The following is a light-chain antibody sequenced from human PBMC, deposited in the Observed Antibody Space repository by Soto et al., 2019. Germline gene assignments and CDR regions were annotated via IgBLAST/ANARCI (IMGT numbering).Light chain of an antibody. Sequence: EIVLTQSPDTLSLSPGERATLSCRASQSISSSYLAWYQQKPGQAPRLLIYGTLTRATGIPDRFSGSGSGTDFTLTISRQEPEDFALYFCQQYSYLVTFGGGTKVEIK. CDR2: GTL. CDR1: QSISSSY. J-gene: IGKJ4*01. CDR3: QQYSYLVT. V-gene: IGKV3-20*01.